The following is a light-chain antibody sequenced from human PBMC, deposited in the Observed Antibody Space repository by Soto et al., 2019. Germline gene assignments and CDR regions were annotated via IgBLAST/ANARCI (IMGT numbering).Light chain of an antibody. CDR3: MQASQTPYT. V-gene: IGKV2-28*01. Sequence: DIVMTQSPLSLPVTPGEPASISCRSSQSLLHTNGYNYLNWYLQKPGQSPQPLIYLGSNRASGVPDRFSGSGSGTDLTLKISRVEAEDVGVYYCMQASQTPYTFGQGTKLEIK. CDR2: LGS. CDR1: QSLLHTNGYNY. J-gene: IGKJ2*01.